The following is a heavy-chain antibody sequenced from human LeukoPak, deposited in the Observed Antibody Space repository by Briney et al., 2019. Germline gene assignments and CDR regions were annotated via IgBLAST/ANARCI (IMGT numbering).Heavy chain of an antibody. J-gene: IGHJ6*02. D-gene: IGHD4-17*01. V-gene: IGHV3-64*02. CDR3: ARSSRLTVTNGGYYYGVDV. CDR2: IYNNGGIT. CDR1: GFTFSRYA. Sequence: PGGCPRLSCSASGFTFSRYAMHWVRPAPGKGVEYGSAIYNNGGITFYADSVKGRFTISRDNSKSTLYLHMGSLRGEDMAVYYCARSSRLTVTNGGYYYGVDVWGQGTTVTVSS.